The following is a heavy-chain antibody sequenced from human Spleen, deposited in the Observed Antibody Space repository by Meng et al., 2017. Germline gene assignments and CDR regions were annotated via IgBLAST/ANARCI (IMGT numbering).Heavy chain of an antibody. V-gene: IGHV3-30*01. CDR3: ARDSIMITATVILGNWFDP. Sequence: GESLKISCAASGFTFSSYAMHWVRQAPGKGLEWVAVISYDGSNKYYADSVKGRFTISRDNSKNTLYLQMNSLRAEDTAVYYCARDSIMITATVILGNWFDPWGQGTLVTVSS. CDR1: GFTFSSYA. J-gene: IGHJ5*02. CDR2: ISYDGSNK. D-gene: IGHD3-16*01.